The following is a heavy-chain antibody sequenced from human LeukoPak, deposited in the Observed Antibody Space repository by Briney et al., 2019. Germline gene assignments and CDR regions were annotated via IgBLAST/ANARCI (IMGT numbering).Heavy chain of an antibody. Sequence: GDSLRLSCAASGFTFTKYWMTWVRQAPGKGLEWVSVIYSGGSTYYADSVKGRFTISRDNSKNTLYLQMNSLRAEDTAVYYCARDSVTGVFDYWGQGTLVTVSS. CDR2: IYSGGST. J-gene: IGHJ4*02. CDR1: GFTFTKYW. V-gene: IGHV3-53*01. CDR3: ARDSVTGVFDY. D-gene: IGHD4-17*01.